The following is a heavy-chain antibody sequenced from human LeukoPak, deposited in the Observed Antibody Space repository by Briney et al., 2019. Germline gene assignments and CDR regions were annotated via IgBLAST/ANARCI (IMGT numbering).Heavy chain of an antibody. CDR1: GGSISSYY. CDR3: ARAIPLDY. V-gene: IGHV4-59*08. CDR2: IYYSGST. D-gene: IGHD2-2*02. Sequence: TPSETLSLTCTVSGGSISSYYWSWIRQPPGKGLEWIGYIYYSGSTNYNPSLKSRVTISVDTSKNQFSLKLSSVTAADTAVYYCARAIPLDYWGQGTLVTVSS. J-gene: IGHJ4*02.